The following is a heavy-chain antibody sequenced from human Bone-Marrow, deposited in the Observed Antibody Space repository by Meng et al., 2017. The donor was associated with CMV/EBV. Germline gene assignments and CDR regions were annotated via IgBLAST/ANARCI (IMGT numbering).Heavy chain of an antibody. CDR1: GFTFSSYA. Sequence: LSLTCAASGFTFSSYAMHWVRQAPGKGLEWVAVISYDGSNKYYADSVKGRFTISRDNSKNTLYLQMNSLRAEDTAVYYCARHTTVWNSGYFDYWGQGTLVTVSS. CDR3: ARHTTVWNSGYFDY. CDR2: ISYDGSNK. V-gene: IGHV3-30-3*01. J-gene: IGHJ4*02. D-gene: IGHD4-11*01.